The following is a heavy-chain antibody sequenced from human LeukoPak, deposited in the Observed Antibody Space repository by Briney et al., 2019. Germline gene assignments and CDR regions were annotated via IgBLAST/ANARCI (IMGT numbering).Heavy chain of an antibody. J-gene: IGHJ4*02. V-gene: IGHV1-2*02. CDR2: INPNSGDT. D-gene: IGHD5-18*01. CDR3: ARGLARTSMVTRGGVRFDY. Sequence: ASVKVSCKASGYTFTDYYINWVRQAPGQGLEWIGWINPNSGDTNYAQKFQDRVTMTRDTSISTAYIELSSLRSEDTAVYYCARGLARTSMVTRGGVRFDYWGQGTLVTVSS. CDR1: GYTFTDYY.